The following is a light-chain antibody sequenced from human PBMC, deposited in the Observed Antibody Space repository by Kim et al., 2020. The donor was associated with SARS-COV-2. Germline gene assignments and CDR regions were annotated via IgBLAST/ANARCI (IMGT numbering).Light chain of an antibody. J-gene: IGLJ2*01. CDR1: NGHSTYA. Sequence: QLVLTQSPSASASLGASVKLTCTLSNGHSTYAIAWYQQQPDKSPRYLMKLYGDGRHVKGDGIPDRLSGSSSGPQRYLTISSLQSEDEADYYCQTWGSGTVVFGGGTQLTVL. V-gene: IGLV4-69*01. CDR2: LYGDGRH. CDR3: QTWGSGTVV.